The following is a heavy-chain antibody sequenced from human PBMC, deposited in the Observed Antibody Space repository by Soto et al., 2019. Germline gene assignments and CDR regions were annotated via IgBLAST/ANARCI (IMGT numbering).Heavy chain of an antibody. J-gene: IGHJ6*02. CDR2: IFANDEK. Sequence: QVTLKESGPVLVKPTETLTLTCTVSGFSLNYRRMGVGWVRQPPGKALEWLAHIFANDEKYYNTSLKSRLTISQDTSKSQVVLTMTNMDPADTATFFCARYTLTFDHYGLDVWGPGTTVTVSS. CDR1: GFSLNYRRMG. V-gene: IGHV2-26*01. CDR3: ARYTLTFDHYGLDV. D-gene: IGHD3-16*01.